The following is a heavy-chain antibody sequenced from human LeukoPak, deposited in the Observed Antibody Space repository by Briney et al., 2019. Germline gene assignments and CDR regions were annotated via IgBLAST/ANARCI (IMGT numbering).Heavy chain of an antibody. CDR2: ISAYNGNT. D-gene: IGHD2-15*01. V-gene: IGHV1-18*01. Sequence: GASVKVSCKASGYTFTSYGISWVRQAPGQGLEWMGWISAYNGNTNYAQKLQGRVIMTTDTSTSTAYMELRSLRSDDTAVYYCARTAGFIVVVVAAHFDYWGQGTLVTVSS. J-gene: IGHJ4*02. CDR3: ARTAGFIVVVVAAHFDY. CDR1: GYTFTSYG.